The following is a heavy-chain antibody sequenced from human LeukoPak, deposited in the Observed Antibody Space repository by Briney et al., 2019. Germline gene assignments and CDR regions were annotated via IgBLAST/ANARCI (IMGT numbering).Heavy chain of an antibody. CDR2: IYYSGST. CDR1: GGSISSGGYY. V-gene: IGHV4-31*03. D-gene: IGHD2-15*01. CDR3: ARDSSGYCSGGSCLQNWFDP. J-gene: IGHJ5*02. Sequence: SETLSLTCTVSGGSISSGGYYWSWIRQHPGKGLEWIGYIYYSGSTYYNPSLKSRVTISVDTSKNQFSLKLSSVTAADTAVYYCARDSSGYCSGGSCLQNWFDPWGQGTLVTVSS.